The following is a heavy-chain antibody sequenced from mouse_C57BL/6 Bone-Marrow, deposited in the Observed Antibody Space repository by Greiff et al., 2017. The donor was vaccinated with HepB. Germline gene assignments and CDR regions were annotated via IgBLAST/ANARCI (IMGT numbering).Heavy chain of an antibody. J-gene: IGHJ4*01. CDR3: ERSGGYYAMDD. Sequence: QVQLQQPGAELVMPGASVKLSCKASGYTFTSYWMHWVKQRPGQGLEWIGEIDPSDSYTNYNQKFKGKSTLTVDKSSSTAYMQLSSLTSEDSAVYYCERSGGYYAMDDWGQGTSVTVAS. CDR1: GYTFTSYW. CDR2: IDPSDSYT. D-gene: IGHD3-1*01. V-gene: IGHV1-69*01.